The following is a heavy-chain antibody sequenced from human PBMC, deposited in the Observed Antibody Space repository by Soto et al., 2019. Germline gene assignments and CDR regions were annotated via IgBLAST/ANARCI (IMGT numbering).Heavy chain of an antibody. CDR1: GYTLTELS. D-gene: IGHD4-17*01. V-gene: IGHV1-24*01. J-gene: IGHJ6*02. CDR3: ARGDATKIVVTTYYAMDV. Sequence: GASVKVSCTASGYTLTELSMRWVRQAPGKGLEWMGGFDPEDGETIYAQKFQGRVTMTEDTSTDTAYMELTSLRSEDTAVYYCARGDATKIVVTTYYAMDVWGQGTTVTVSS. CDR2: FDPEDGET.